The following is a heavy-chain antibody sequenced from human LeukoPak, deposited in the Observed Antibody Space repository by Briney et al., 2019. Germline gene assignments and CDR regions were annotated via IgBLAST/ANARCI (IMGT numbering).Heavy chain of an antibody. CDR2: INHSGST. J-gene: IGHJ4*02. D-gene: IGHD3-10*01. Sequence: SETLSLTCTVSGGSISSYYWSWIRQPPGKGLEWIGEINHSGSTNYNPSLKSRVTISVDTSKNQFSLKLSSVTAADTAVYYCARPGYYGSVSLDYWGQGTLVTVSS. V-gene: IGHV4-34*01. CDR1: GGSISSYY. CDR3: ARPGYYGSVSLDY.